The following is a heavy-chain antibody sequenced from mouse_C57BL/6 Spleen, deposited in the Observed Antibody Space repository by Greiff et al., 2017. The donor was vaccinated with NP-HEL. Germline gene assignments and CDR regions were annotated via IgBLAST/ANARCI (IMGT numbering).Heavy chain of an antibody. V-gene: IGHV1-76*01. CDR1: GYTFTDYY. CDR2: IYPGSGNT. CDR3: AREGTGTRYFDV. J-gene: IGHJ1*03. Sequence: QVQLQQSWAELVRPGASVKLSCKASGYTFTDYYINWVKQRPGQGLEWIARIYPGSGNTYYNEKFKGKATLTAEKSSSTAYMQLSSLTSEDSAVYFCAREGTGTRYFDVWGTGTTVTVSS. D-gene: IGHD4-1*01.